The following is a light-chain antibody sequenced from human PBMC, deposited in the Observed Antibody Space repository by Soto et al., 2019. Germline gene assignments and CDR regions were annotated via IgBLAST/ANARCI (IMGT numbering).Light chain of an antibody. CDR2: GAS. J-gene: IGKJ1*01. CDR3: QQYNNWPRT. CDR1: QSVTSNY. V-gene: IGKV3-20*01. Sequence: EIVLTQSPGTLSLSPGERATLSCRASQSVTSNYLAWYQQKPGQAPRLLIYGASNRATGIPDRFSGSGSETDFTLTISRLEPEDFAVYYCQQYNNWPRTFGQGTKVDIK.